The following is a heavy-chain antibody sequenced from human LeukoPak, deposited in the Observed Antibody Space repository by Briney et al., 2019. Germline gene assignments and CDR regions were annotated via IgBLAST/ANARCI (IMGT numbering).Heavy chain of an antibody. CDR1: GGSIGSSSYS. D-gene: IGHD6-13*01. CDR3: ARGQQHYDY. J-gene: IGHJ4*02. Sequence: SETLSLTCTVSGGSIGSSSYSWGWIRQPPGKGLEWIGSIYYSGSTYYNPSLKSRVTISVDTSKNQFSLKLSSVTAADTAVYYCARGQQHYDYWGQGTLVTVSS. CDR2: IYYSGST. V-gene: IGHV4-39*07.